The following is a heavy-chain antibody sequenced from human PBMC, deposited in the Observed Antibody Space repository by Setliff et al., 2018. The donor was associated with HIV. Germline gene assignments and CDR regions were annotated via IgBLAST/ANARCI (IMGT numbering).Heavy chain of an antibody. J-gene: IGHJ3*02. CDR1: GVTFSSYA. V-gene: IGHV1-69*13. CDR2: IIPIFGTA. Sequence: SVKVSCKASGVTFSSYAISWVRQAPGQGLEWMGGIIPIFGTANYAQKFQGRVTITADESTSTAYMELSSLRSEDTAVYYCARDPGGYDSSGFDAFDIWGQVTMVTVSS. CDR3: ARDPGGYDSSGFDAFDI. D-gene: IGHD3-22*01.